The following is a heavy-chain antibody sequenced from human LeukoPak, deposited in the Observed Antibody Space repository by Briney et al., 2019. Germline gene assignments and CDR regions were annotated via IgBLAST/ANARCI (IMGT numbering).Heavy chain of an antibody. CDR1: GFTFSSYA. CDR3: AKRAHSGSYYTAFDV. J-gene: IGHJ3*01. Sequence: GSLRLSCAASGFTFSSYAMTWVRQAPGKGLEWDSSLSGRGGTPCYADSVKGRVTISRDNAKNTMYLRMDRLRAEDTDVYYCAKRAHSGSYYTAFDVWGQGTMVTVSS. CDR2: LSGRGGTP. D-gene: IGHD1-26*01. V-gene: IGHV3-23*01.